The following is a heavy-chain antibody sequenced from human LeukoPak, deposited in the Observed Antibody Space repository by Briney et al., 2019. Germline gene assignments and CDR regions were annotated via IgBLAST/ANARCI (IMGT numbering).Heavy chain of an antibody. CDR3: ARVRVTSSGYSYGRYYYYYMDV. CDR1: GYTFTGYY. D-gene: IGHD5-18*01. CDR2: INTNTGNP. V-gene: IGHV7-4-1*02. Sequence: ASVKVSCKASGYTFTGYYIHWVRQAPGQGLEWMGWINTNTGNPTYAQGFTGRFVFSLDTSVSTAYLQISSLKAEDTAVYYCARVRVTSSGYSYGRYYYYYMDVWGKGTTVTVSS. J-gene: IGHJ6*03.